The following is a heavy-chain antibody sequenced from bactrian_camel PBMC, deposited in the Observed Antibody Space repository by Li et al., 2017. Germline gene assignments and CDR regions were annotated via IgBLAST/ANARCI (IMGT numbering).Heavy chain of an antibody. Sequence: HVQLVESGGGSVQAGGSLRLSCAASGYTYNRNCMAWFRQAPGKEREGVAAIVTHGGTTYYDDSVTGRFTISQDNAKKTTYLQMDHLRTEDTAIYYCAAGWSYGVGTLLRRHYDYWGQGTQVTVSS. D-gene: IGHD5*01. CDR3: AAGWSYGVGTLLRRHYDY. J-gene: IGHJ4*01. CDR2: IVTHGGTT. V-gene: IGHV3S1*01. CDR1: GYTYNRNC.